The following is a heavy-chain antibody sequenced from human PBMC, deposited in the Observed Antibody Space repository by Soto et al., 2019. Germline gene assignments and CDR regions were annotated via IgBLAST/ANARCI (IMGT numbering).Heavy chain of an antibody. CDR3: AGRHYEGQGFDY. Sequence: PGESLKISCMGSGYSFTNFWIGWVRQMPGKGLEWMGIIYPGDFTIKYSPSFQGQVTISADRSINAAYLQWSSLRPSDTASYYCAGRHYEGQGFDYWGQGTVVTVSS. CDR2: IYPGDFTI. J-gene: IGHJ4*02. D-gene: IGHD4-17*01. V-gene: IGHV5-51*01. CDR1: GYSFTNFW.